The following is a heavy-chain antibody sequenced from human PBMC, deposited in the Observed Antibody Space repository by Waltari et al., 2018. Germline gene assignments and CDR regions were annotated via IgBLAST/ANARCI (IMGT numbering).Heavy chain of an antibody. J-gene: IGHJ5*02. Sequence: QVQLVQSGAEVKKPGASVKVSCKASGYTFTGYYMHWVRQAPGQGLEWMGWINPNSGGTNYAQKWQGRVTMTRDTSISTAYMELSRLRSDDTAVYYCARGGAKIAAAGTGGWFDPWGQGTLVTVSS. D-gene: IGHD6-13*01. CDR2: INPNSGGT. CDR3: ARGGAKIAAAGTGGWFDP. CDR1: GYTFTGYY. V-gene: IGHV1-2*02.